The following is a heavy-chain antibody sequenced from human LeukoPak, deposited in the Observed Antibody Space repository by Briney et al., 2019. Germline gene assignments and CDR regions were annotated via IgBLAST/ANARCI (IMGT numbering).Heavy chain of an antibody. CDR2: IKQDGSEK. D-gene: IGHD5-18*01. CDR3: ASRGYSYGYLVRY. CDR1: GFTFSSYW. Sequence: GGSLRLSCAASGFTFSSYWMSWVRQAPGKGLEWVANIKQDGSEKYYVDSVKGRFTISRDNAKNSLYLQMNSLRDEDTAVYYCASRGYSYGYLVRYWGQGTLVTVSS. J-gene: IGHJ4*02. V-gene: IGHV3-7*01.